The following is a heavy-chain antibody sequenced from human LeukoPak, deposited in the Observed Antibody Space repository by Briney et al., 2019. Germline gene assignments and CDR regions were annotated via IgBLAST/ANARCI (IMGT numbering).Heavy chain of an antibody. CDR3: AREGVTTHPGMDV. CDR2: IYSGGST. CDR1: GFTFSDYY. D-gene: IGHD1-1*01. J-gene: IGHJ6*02. V-gene: IGHV3-66*01. Sequence: GGSLRLSCAASGFTFSDYYMSWVRQAPGKGLEWVSVIYSGGSTYYADSVKGRFTISRDNSKNTLYLQMNSLRAEDTAVYYCAREGVTTHPGMDVWGQGTTVTVSS.